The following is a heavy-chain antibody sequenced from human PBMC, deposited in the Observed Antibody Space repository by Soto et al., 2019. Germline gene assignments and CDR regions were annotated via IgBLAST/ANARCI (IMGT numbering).Heavy chain of an antibody. D-gene: IGHD2-8*01. CDR1: GFTFRNYG. CDR2: ISHYATME. Sequence: QVHLVESGGGVVQPGRSLRLSCAASGFTFRNYGMHWVRQAPGKGLEWVGVISHYATMEHYADSVKGRFTISRDNSQNTLFLEMNSLRVEDTAVYYCVKVAVPFHGPDSFDSWGQGTLVTVSS. V-gene: IGHV3-30*18. CDR3: VKVAVPFHGPDSFDS. J-gene: IGHJ4*02.